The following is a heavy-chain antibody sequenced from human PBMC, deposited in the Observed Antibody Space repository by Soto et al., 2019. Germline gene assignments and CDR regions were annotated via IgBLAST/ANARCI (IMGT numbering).Heavy chain of an antibody. Sequence: QVQLVQSGAEVKKPGASMKVSCKASGYTFTDYYIHWVRQAPGQGLDWMGWINPNSGGTLYAQKFEGWVTMTRDTSISTAYMALSRPRSNDTAVYYCARGGGDSSGFDYWGQGTLVTASS. J-gene: IGHJ4*02. CDR3: ARGGGDSSGFDY. D-gene: IGHD3-22*01. V-gene: IGHV1-2*04. CDR1: GYTFTDYY. CDR2: INPNSGGT.